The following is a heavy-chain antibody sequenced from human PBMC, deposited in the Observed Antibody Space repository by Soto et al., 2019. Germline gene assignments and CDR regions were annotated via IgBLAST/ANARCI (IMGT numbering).Heavy chain of an antibody. J-gene: IGHJ4*02. CDR1: GYTFTGYY. Sequence: ASVKVSCKASGYTFTGYYMHWVRQAPGQGLEWMGWINPNSGGTNYAQKFQGWVTMTRDTSISTAYMELSRLRFGDTAVYYCARGPRGIAARRDLDYWGQGTLVTVSS. CDR3: ARGPRGIAARRDLDY. CDR2: INPNSGGT. V-gene: IGHV1-2*04. D-gene: IGHD6-6*01.